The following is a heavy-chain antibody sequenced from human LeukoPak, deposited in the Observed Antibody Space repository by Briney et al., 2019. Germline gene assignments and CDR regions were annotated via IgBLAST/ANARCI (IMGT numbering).Heavy chain of an antibody. CDR2: IYYSGST. Sequence: SETLSLTCTVSGDSISSGDYYWSWIRQHPGKGLEWIGYIYYSGSTYYHPSLKSRVTITVDTSKNQFSLKLSSVTAADTAVYYCARGPSLWMDWGQGTLVTVSS. CDR1: GDSISSGDYY. CDR3: ARGPSLWMD. J-gene: IGHJ4*02. D-gene: IGHD3-3*01. V-gene: IGHV4-31*03.